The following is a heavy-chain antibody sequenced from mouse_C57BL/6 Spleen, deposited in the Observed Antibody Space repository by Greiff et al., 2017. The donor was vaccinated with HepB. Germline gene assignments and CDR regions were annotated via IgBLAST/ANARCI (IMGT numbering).Heavy chain of an antibody. Sequence: VQLKQSGAELVRPGASVKLSCTASGFNIKDDYMHWVKQRPEQGLEWIGWIDPENGDTEYASKFQGKATITADTSSNTAYLQLSSLTSEDTAVYYCTTWGLRLRSAMDYWGQGTSVTVSS. CDR3: TTWGLRLRSAMDY. D-gene: IGHD2-2*01. J-gene: IGHJ4*01. CDR1: GFNIKDDY. V-gene: IGHV14-4*01. CDR2: IDPENGDT.